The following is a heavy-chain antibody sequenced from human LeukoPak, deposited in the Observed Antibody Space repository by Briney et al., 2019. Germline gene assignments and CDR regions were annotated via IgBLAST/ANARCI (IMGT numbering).Heavy chain of an antibody. V-gene: IGHV3-11*04. CDR1: GFTFSDYY. Sequence: PGGSLRLSCAASGFTFSDYYMSWIRQAPGKGLEWVSYISSSGNTIYYADSVKGRFTISRDNAKNSLYLQMNSLRAEDTAVYYCASPSSGLGYCSSTSCSDYWGQGTLVTVSS. CDR2: ISSSGNTI. J-gene: IGHJ4*02. D-gene: IGHD2-2*01. CDR3: ASPSSGLGYCSSTSCSDY.